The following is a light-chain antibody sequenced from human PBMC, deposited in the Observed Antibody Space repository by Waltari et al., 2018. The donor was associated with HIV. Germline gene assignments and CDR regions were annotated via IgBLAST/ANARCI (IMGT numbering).Light chain of an antibody. J-gene: IGKJ4*01. V-gene: IGKV3-20*01. CDR3: QQYGGSPLT. CDR2: DAS. CDR1: QSVSSSY. Sequence: EIVLTQSPGTLSLSPGERVTLSCRASQSVSSSYLAWYQQKPGQARRLLIDDASRRATGMPDRFSGSGSGTDFTLTISRLEPEDFAVYYCQQYGGSPLTFGGGTKVEIK.